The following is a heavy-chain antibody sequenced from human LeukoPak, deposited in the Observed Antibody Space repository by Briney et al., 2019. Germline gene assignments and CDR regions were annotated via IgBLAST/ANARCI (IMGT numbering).Heavy chain of an antibody. V-gene: IGHV1-18*01. CDR1: GYTFTSYG. J-gene: IGHJ4*02. CDR3: AGVVWDGDYMPEYFDY. D-gene: IGHD4-17*01. CDR2: ISAYNGNT. Sequence: GASVKVSCKASGYTFTSYGISWVRQAPGQGLEWMGWISAYNGNTNYAQKLQGRATMTTDTSTSTAYMELRSLRSDDTAVYYCAGVVWDGDYMPEYFDYWGQGTLVTVSS.